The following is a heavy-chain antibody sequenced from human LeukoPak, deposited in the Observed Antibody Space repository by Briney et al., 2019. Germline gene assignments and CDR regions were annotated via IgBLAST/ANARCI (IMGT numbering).Heavy chain of an antibody. J-gene: IGHJ5*02. D-gene: IGHD6-19*01. CDR3: ARGSGSGTYWFDP. CDR2: INHSGST. Sequence: PSETLSLTCAVYGGSFSGYYWSWIRQPPGKGLEWIGEINHSGSTNYNPSLKSRVTISVDTSKNQFSLTLNSVTAADTAVYYCARGSGSGTYWFDPWGQGTLVTVSS. V-gene: IGHV4-34*01. CDR1: GGSFSGYY.